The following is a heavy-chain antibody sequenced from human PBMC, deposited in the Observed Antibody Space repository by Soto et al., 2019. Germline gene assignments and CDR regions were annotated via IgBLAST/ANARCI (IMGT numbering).Heavy chain of an antibody. D-gene: IGHD1-26*01. Sequence: GESLKISCKGSAYSFTSYWISWVRQMPGKGLEWMGRIDPSDSYTNYSPSFQGHVTISADKSISTAYLQWSSLKAPDTAMYYCATGSAGATGFFWFDPWGQGTLVTVSS. CDR2: IDPSDSYT. J-gene: IGHJ5*02. CDR3: ATGSAGATGFFWFDP. CDR1: AYSFTSYW. V-gene: IGHV5-10-1*01.